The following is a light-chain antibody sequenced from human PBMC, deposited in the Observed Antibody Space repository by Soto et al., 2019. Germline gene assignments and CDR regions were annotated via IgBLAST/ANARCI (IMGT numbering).Light chain of an antibody. V-gene: IGLV2-8*01. J-gene: IGLJ1*01. CDR3: SSYAGSNNYV. Sequence: QSALTQPASASGSPGQSVTISCTGTSSDVGNYDSVSWYQHHPGKAPQAVIYEVNKRPSGVPDRFSGSKSGNTASLNVSGLQAEDEGDYYCSSYAGSNNYVFGTGTKVTVL. CDR2: EVN. CDR1: SSDVGNYDS.